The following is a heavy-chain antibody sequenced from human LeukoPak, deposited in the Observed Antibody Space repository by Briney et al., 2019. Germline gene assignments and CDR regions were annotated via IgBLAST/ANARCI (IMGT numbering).Heavy chain of an antibody. CDR2: IIPIFGTA. CDR1: GGTFSSYA. D-gene: IGHD6-13*01. J-gene: IGHJ6*03. CDR3: ASRSGIAAAGTPYYYYYYMDV. V-gene: IGHV1-69*05. Sequence: EASVKVSCKASGGTFSSYAISWVRQAPGQGLEWMGGIIPIFGTANYAQKFQGRVTITTDESTSTAYMELSSLRSEDTAVYYCASRSGIAAAGTPYYYYYYMDVWGKGTTVTVSS.